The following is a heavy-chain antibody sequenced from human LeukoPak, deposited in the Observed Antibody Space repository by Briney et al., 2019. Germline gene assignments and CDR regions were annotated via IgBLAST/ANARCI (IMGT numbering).Heavy chain of an antibody. J-gene: IGHJ3*02. CDR3: AREGNYAFDI. Sequence: GGSLRLYCAASGFTFSDYYMSWIRQAPGQGLEWVSYISSSSSCTNYADSVKGRFTISRDNAKNSLYLQMNSLRAEDTAVYYCAREGNYAFDIWGQGTMVTVSS. V-gene: IGHV3-11*06. CDR2: ISSSSSCT. D-gene: IGHD1-7*01. CDR1: GFTFSDYY.